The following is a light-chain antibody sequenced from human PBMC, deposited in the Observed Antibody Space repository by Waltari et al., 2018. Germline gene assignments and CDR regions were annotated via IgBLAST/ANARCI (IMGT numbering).Light chain of an antibody. CDR1: QGISTY. Sequence: DIQMTQSPSSLSASTGDRVTITCRASQGISTYLNWYQQKPGKAPKRLIYAASSLESGVPSRFSGSGSRTDFTLTISSLQPEDFATYHCLQYNSDPLTFGGGTKVEIK. J-gene: IGKJ4*01. V-gene: IGKV1-17*01. CDR2: AAS. CDR3: LQYNSDPLT.